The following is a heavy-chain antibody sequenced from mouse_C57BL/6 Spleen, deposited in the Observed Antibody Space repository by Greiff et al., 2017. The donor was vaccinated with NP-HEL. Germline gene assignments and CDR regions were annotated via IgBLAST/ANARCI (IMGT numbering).Heavy chain of an antibody. J-gene: IGHJ2*01. CDR3: AREGRYYYGSSSFFDY. CDR1: GYTFTSYW. V-gene: IGHV1-53*01. Sequence: QVQLQQPGTELVKPGASVKLSCKASGYTFTSYWMHWVKQRPGQGLEWIGNINPSNGGTNYNEKFKSKATLTVDKSSSTAYMQLSSLTSEDSAVYYCAREGRYYYGSSSFFDYWGQGTTLTVSS. CDR2: INPSNGGT. D-gene: IGHD1-1*01.